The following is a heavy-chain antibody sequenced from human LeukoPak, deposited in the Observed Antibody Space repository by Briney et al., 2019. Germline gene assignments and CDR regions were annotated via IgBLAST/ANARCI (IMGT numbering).Heavy chain of an antibody. D-gene: IGHD1-26*01. CDR2: INHSGST. V-gene: IGHV4-34*01. CDR1: GGSFSGYY. J-gene: IGHJ5*02. CDR3: ARVSWRVQGSSPKTNWFDP. Sequence: SETLSLTCAVYGGSFSGYYWSWIRQPPGKGLEWIGEINHSGSTNYNPSLKSRATISVDTSKNQFSLKLSSVTAADTAVYYCARVSWRVQGSSPKTNWFDPWGQGTLVTVSS.